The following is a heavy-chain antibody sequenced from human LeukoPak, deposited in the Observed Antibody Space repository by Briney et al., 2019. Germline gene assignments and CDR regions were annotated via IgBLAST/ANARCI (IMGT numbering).Heavy chain of an antibody. CDR1: GYVFNGYY. V-gene: IGHV1-2*02. D-gene: IGHD5-12*01. J-gene: IGHJ6*03. CDR2: INPNSGVT. Sequence: ASLKVSCKASGYVFNGYYMHWVRQAPGQGLEWMGWINPNSGVTNYAQKLQGRVTITRDTSIDTAYMQLSRLRSDDTAVYYCAKDRYGDYEAPFHYYMDAWGRGTTVTVSS. CDR3: AKDRYGDYEAPFHYYMDA.